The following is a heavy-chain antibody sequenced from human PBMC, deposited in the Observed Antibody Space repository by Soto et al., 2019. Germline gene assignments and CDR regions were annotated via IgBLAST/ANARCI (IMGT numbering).Heavy chain of an antibody. V-gene: IGHV4-30-4*01. D-gene: IGHD4-17*01. CDR2: IYYSGST. Sequence: SETLSLTCTVSGGSISSGDYYWSWIHQPPGKGLEWIGYIYYSGSTYYNPSLKSRVTISVDTSKNQFSLKLSSVTAADTAVYYCARGGTVTTLPFDYWGQGTLVTVSS. CDR1: GGSISSGDYY. CDR3: ARGGTVTTLPFDY. J-gene: IGHJ4*02.